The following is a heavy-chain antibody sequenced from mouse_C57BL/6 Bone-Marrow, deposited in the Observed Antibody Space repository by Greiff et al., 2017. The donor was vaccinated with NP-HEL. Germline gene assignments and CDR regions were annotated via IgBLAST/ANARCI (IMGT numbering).Heavy chain of an antibody. Sequence: QVQLQQPGAELVKPGASVKLSCKASGYTSTSYWMQWVKQRPGQGLEWIGEIDPSDSYTNYNQKFKGKATLTVDTSSSTAYMQLSSLTSEDSAVYYCASPHYYGSRYYFDYWGQGTTLTVSS. CDR1: GYTSTSYW. CDR2: IDPSDSYT. V-gene: IGHV1-50*01. D-gene: IGHD1-1*01. CDR3: ASPHYYGSRYYFDY. J-gene: IGHJ2*01.